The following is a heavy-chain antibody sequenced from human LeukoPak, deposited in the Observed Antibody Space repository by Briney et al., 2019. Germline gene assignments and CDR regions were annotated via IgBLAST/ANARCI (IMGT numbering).Heavy chain of an antibody. CDR3: ARDVWLSSSGRIFDY. J-gene: IGHJ4*02. V-gene: IGHV1-69*06. CDR1: VGTFSSYA. D-gene: IGHD6-19*01. CDR2: IIPIFGTA. Sequence: SVKVSCMASVGTFSSYAISWVRQAPGQGLEWMGWIIPIFGTANYAQKFQGRVTITAGKSTSTAYMELSSLRSEDTAVYYCARDVWLSSSGRIFDYWGQGTLVTVSS.